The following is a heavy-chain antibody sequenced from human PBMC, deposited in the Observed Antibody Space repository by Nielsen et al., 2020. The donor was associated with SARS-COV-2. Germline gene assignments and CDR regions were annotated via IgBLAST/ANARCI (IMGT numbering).Heavy chain of an antibody. J-gene: IGHJ6*02. Sequence: WVRQAPGQGLEWMGWINPNSGGTNYAQKFQGWVTMTRDTSTSTVYMELSSLRSEDTAVYYCARDLIDNSGWLYYYYYGMDVWGQGTTVTVSS. D-gene: IGHD6-19*01. CDR3: ARDLIDNSGWLYYYYYGMDV. CDR2: INPNSGGT. V-gene: IGHV1-2*04.